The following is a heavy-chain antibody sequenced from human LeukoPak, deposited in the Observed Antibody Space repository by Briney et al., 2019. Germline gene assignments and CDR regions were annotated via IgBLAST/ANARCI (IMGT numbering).Heavy chain of an antibody. Sequence: GGSLRLSCAASGFTFSSYGMHWVRQAPGKVLEWVAVISYDGSNKYYADSVKGRFTISRDNSKNTLYLQMNSLKAEDTAVYYCAGGYCSSTSCPMADPWGQGTLVPSPQ. V-gene: IGHV3-30*03. CDR2: ISYDGSNK. D-gene: IGHD2-2*01. CDR1: GFTFSSYG. CDR3: AGGYCSSTSCPMADP. J-gene: IGHJ5*02.